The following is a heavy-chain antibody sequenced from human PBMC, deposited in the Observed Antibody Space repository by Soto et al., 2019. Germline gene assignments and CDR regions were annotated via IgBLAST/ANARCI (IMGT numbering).Heavy chain of an antibody. J-gene: IGHJ6*02. Sequence: GASVKVSCKASGGTFSSYAISWVRQAPGQGLEWMGGIIPIFGTANYAQKFQGRVTITADESTSTAYMELSSLRSEDTAVYYCARPSSILVVPAATRYYGMDVWGQGTTVTVSS. CDR2: IIPIFGTA. CDR1: GGTFSSYA. CDR3: ARPSSILVVPAATRYYGMDV. D-gene: IGHD2-2*01. V-gene: IGHV1-69*13.